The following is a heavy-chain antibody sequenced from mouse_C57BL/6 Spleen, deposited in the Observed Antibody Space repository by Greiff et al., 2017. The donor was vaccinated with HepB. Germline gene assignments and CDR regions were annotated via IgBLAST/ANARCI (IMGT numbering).Heavy chain of an antibody. D-gene: IGHD1-1*01. CDR2: IDPSDSYT. CDR3: ARNGPYGSSSVEGY. CDR1: GYTFTSYW. J-gene: IGHJ2*01. Sequence: VQLQQSGAELVKPGASVKLSCKASGYTFTSYWMQWVKQRPGQALEWIGEIDPSDSYTNYNQKCKGKATLTVDTSSSTAYMQLSSLTSEDSAVYYWARNGPYGSSSVEGYWGQGTTLTVSS. V-gene: IGHV1-50*01.